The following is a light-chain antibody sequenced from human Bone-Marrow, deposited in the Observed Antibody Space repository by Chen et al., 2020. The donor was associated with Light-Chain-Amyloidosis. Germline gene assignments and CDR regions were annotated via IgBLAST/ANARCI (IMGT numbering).Light chain of an antibody. CDR2: EVT. J-gene: IGLJ1*01. CDR3: SSYTITNTLV. CDR1: SSDVGGDNH. Sequence: QSALTQPASVSGSPGQSITISCTGTSSDVGGDNHVSWYQQHQDKAPKLMIYEVTNRPSWVPDRFSGSKSDNTASLTSSGLQTVDEADYFCSSYTITNTLVFGSGTRVTVL. V-gene: IGLV2-14*01.